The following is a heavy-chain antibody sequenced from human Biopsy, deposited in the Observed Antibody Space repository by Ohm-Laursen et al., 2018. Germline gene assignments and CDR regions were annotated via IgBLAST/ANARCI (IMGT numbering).Heavy chain of an antibody. CDR3: AKGQDLTAGAEYFQY. CDR2: INPNSGTT. V-gene: IGHV1-2*04. CDR1: GYTFTGYF. D-gene: IGHD3-9*01. J-gene: IGHJ1*01. Sequence: SSVKVSCKTSGYTFTGYFLHWVRQVPGQGLEWMGWINPNSGTTKIAENFQGSVTMTRDTPITTAYLDLTRLTSDDTAVYFCAKGQDLTAGAEYFQYWGQGALITVSS.